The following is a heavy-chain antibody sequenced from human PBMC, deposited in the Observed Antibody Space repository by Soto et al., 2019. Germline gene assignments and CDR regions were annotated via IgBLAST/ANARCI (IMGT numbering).Heavy chain of an antibody. CDR2: ISSGSSYV. J-gene: IGHJ6*02. Sequence: EVQLVESGGGLVKPGGSLRLSCAASGFTFSSYSMNWVRQAPGKGLEWVSSISSGSSYVYYADSMKGRFTISRDNAKNSLYLQMNSLRAEDTAVYYCARRSEATVKGYGMDVWGQGTTVTGSS. V-gene: IGHV3-21*01. CDR1: GFTFSSYS. D-gene: IGHD4-17*01. CDR3: ARRSEATVKGYGMDV.